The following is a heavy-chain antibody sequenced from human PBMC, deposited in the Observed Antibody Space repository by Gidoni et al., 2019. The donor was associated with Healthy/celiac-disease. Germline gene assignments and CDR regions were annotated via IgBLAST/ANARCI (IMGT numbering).Heavy chain of an antibody. CDR3: ARIPWGRGYSYGYGAFDY. Sequence: QVTLKESGPVLVTPTETLTLTCTVSGFSLSNARMGVSWIRQPPGKALEWLAHIFSNDEKSYSTSLKSRLTISKDTSKSQVVLTMTNMDPVDTATYYCARIPWGRGYSYGYGAFDYWGQGTLVTVSS. CDR1: GFSLSNARMG. D-gene: IGHD5-18*01. J-gene: IGHJ4*02. CDR2: IFSNDEK. V-gene: IGHV2-26*01.